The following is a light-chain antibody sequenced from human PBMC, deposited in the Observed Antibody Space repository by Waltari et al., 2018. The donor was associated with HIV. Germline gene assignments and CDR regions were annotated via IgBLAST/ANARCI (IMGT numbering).Light chain of an antibody. CDR1: SSDAGGYHY. J-gene: IGLJ1*01. CDR2: EVS. Sequence: QSALTQPPSAPGSPGQSVTTSCTGTSSDAGGYHYVYWYQQHPGKAPNLRIYEVSKRPSGVPDRFSGSKSGNTASLTVSGLQAEDEADYYCSSYAGSNNSYVSGTVTKVTVL. V-gene: IGLV2-8*01. CDR3: SSYAGSNNSYV.